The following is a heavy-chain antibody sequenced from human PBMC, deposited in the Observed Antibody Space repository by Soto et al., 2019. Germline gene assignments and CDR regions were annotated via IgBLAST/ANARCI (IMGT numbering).Heavy chain of an antibody. CDR1: GFTFSSFC. Sequence: LRLSCAASGFTFSSFCMHWVRQAPGKGLEWVAVISYDGTEEKYADSVKGRATVSRDNSKNTVYLQMNRLRGDDSAIYYCAKGRFDVVTISPFDHWGQGTLVTVSS. V-gene: IGHV3-30*18. CDR2: ISYDGTEE. J-gene: IGHJ4*01. CDR3: AKGRFDVVTISPFDH. D-gene: IGHD3-3*02.